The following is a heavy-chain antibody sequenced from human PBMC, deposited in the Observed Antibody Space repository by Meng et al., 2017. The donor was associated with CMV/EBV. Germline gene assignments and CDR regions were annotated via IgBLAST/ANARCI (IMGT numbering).Heavy chain of an antibody. Sequence: SVKVSCKASGGTFSSYAISWVRQAPGQGLEWMGGIIPIFGTANYAQKFQGRVTITTDESTSTAYMELSSLRSEDTAVYYCARESGARFLEWLHFDYWGQGTLVTVSS. D-gene: IGHD3-3*01. CDR3: ARESGARFLEWLHFDY. CDR1: GGTFSSYA. V-gene: IGHV1-69*05. J-gene: IGHJ4*02. CDR2: IIPIFGTA.